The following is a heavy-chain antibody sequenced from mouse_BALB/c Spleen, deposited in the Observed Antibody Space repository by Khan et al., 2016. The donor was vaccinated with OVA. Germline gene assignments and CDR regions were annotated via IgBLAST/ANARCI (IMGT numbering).Heavy chain of an antibody. D-gene: IGHD1-3*01. CDR1: GFSLTSYG. Sequence: QVQLKESGPGLVAPSQSLSITCTVSGFSLTSYGVHWVLQPPGKGLEWLGVIWAGGSNNYNSALLSSLSITNDNSNSKVFLKMNSLQTDNTAMYDCARLEDIWGQGTTLTVSS. J-gene: IGHJ2*01. CDR3: ARLEDI. CDR2: IWAGGSN. V-gene: IGHV2-9*02.